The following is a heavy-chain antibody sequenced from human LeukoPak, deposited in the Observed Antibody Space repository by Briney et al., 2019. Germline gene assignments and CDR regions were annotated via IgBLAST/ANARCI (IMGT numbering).Heavy chain of an antibody. Sequence: SETLSLTCTVSGGSISSYYWSWIRQPPGKGLEWIGDIYYSGSTNYNPSLKSRVTISVDTSKNQFSLKLSSVTAADTAVYYCARGNDFWSGSPRHFDYWGQGTLVTVSS. CDR1: GGSISSYY. V-gene: IGHV4-59*01. CDR3: ARGNDFWSGSPRHFDY. D-gene: IGHD3-3*01. CDR2: IYYSGST. J-gene: IGHJ4*02.